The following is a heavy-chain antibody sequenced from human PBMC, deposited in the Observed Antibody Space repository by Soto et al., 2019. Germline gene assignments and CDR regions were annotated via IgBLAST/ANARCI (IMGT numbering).Heavy chain of an antibody. J-gene: IGHJ4*02. CDR1: GFTFSSYA. D-gene: IGHD2-2*01. Sequence: GGSLRLSGAASGFTFSSYAMHWVRQAPGKGLEWVAVISYDGSNKYYADSVKGRFTISRDNSKNTLYLQMNSLRAEDTAVYYCARVGWDCSSTSCYAHYWGQGTLVTVSS. CDR3: ARVGWDCSSTSCYAHY. V-gene: IGHV3-30-3*01. CDR2: ISYDGSNK.